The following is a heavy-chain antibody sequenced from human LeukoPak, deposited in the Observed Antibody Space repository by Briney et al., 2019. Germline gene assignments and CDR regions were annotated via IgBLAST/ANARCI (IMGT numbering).Heavy chain of an antibody. D-gene: IGHD6-13*01. Sequence: GALRLSCVASGFTFSSYWMTWVRPAPGKGLEWVANIKQDGTEKYFVDSVMGRFTISRDNAKNSLYLQMNSLRAEDTAVYCCARMSSSSWYVCDYWGQGTLVTVSS. CDR2: IKQDGTEK. CDR1: GFTFSSYW. J-gene: IGHJ4*02. CDR3: ARMSSSSWYVCDY. V-gene: IGHV3-7*01.